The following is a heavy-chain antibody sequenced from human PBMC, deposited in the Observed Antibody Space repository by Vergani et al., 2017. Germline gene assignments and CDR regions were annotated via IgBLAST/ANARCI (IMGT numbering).Heavy chain of an antibody. CDR1: GYTFTSYY. Sequence: QVQLVQSGAEVKKPGASVTVSCKASGYTFTSYYMHWVRQAPGQGLEWMGIINPSGGSTSYAQKFQGRVTMTRDTSTSTVYMELSSLRSEDTAVYYCSRAGDELLIDYWGQGTLVTVSS. CDR3: SRAGDELLIDY. V-gene: IGHV1-46*01. D-gene: IGHD2-15*01. J-gene: IGHJ4*02. CDR2: INPSGGST.